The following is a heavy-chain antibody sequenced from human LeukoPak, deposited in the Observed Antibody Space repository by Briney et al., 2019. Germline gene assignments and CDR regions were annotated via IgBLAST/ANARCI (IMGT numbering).Heavy chain of an antibody. Sequence: KPSETLSLTRTVSGGSISSGGYYWSWIRQHPGKGLEWIGYIYYSGSTYYNPSLKSRVTISVDTSKNQFSLKLSSVTAADTAVYYCARGEMATIGIDYWGQGTLVTVSS. CDR1: GGSISSGGYY. V-gene: IGHV4-31*03. J-gene: IGHJ4*02. D-gene: IGHD5-24*01. CDR2: IYYSGST. CDR3: ARGEMATIGIDY.